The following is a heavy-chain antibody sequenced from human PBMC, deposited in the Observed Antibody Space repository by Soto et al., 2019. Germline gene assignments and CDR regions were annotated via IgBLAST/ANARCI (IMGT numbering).Heavy chain of an antibody. CDR1: GFTFSGSA. CDR2: IRSKANSYAT. V-gene: IGHV3-73*01. J-gene: IGHJ6*03. CDR3: NVDEGRDYGDRQGDYYYYYMDV. Sequence: GGSLRLSCAASGFTFSGSAMHWVRQASGKGLEWVGRIRSKANSYATAYAASVKGRFTISRDDSKNTAYLQMNSLKTEDTAVYYCNVDEGRDYGDRQGDYYYYYMDVWGKGTTVTVSS. D-gene: IGHD4-17*01.